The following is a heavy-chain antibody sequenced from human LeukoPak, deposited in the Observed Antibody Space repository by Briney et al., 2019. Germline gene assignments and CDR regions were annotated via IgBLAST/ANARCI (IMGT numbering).Heavy chain of an antibody. Sequence: SETLSLTCTVSGYSVSSGYYWGWIRQPPGKGLEWIGSMYHSGDTYNNPSLKSRVTISVDTSKNQLSLKLSSVTAADTAVYYCARDRGLGGDIVVVPAARGFCDYWGQGTLVTVSS. CDR2: MYHSGDT. J-gene: IGHJ4*02. D-gene: IGHD2-2*01. CDR3: ARDRGLGGDIVVVPAARGFCDY. CDR1: GYSVSSGYY. V-gene: IGHV4-38-2*02.